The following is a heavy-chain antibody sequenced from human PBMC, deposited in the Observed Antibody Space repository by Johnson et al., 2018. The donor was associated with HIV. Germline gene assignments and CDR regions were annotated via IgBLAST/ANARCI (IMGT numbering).Heavy chain of an antibody. Sequence: VQLVESGGGLVKPGGSLRLSCAASGFTFSDYYMSWIRQAPGKGLEWVANIKQDGSEKYYVDSVKDRFTISRDNAKNSLYLQMNSLRAEDTAVYYCARAIAAAGAFDIWGQGTMVTVSS. V-gene: IGHV3-7*01. J-gene: IGHJ3*02. CDR2: IKQDGSEK. D-gene: IGHD6-13*01. CDR3: ARAIAAAGAFDI. CDR1: GFTFSDYY.